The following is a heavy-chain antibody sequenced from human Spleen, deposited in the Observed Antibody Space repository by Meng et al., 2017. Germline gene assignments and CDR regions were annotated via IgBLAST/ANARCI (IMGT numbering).Heavy chain of an antibody. CDR3: ARDEDISAAGKLFGDY. Sequence: VQVGQSGAGVKKPGASVKVSCKPSGYNFPDYYIHWVRRAPGQGLEWMGRIDPKSGDTHYAQRFQGRVTMTGDTSISTAYMELSGLRSDDTAMYYCARDEDISAAGKLFGDYWGQGTPVTVSS. CDR2: IDPKSGDT. V-gene: IGHV1-2*06. CDR1: GYNFPDYY. J-gene: IGHJ4*02. D-gene: IGHD6-13*01.